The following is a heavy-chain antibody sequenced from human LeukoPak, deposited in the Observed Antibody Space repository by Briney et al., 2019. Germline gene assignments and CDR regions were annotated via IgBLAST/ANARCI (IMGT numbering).Heavy chain of an antibody. D-gene: IGHD5-24*01. CDR3: ARARWLQLPDY. V-gene: IGHV4-34*01. Sequence: SETLSLTCAVYGGSFSGYYWSWIRQPPGKGLEWIGEINHSGSTNYNPSLKSRATISVDTSKNQFSLKLSSVTAADTAVYYCARARWLQLPDYWGQGTLVTVSS. CDR1: GGSFSGYY. J-gene: IGHJ4*02. CDR2: INHSGST.